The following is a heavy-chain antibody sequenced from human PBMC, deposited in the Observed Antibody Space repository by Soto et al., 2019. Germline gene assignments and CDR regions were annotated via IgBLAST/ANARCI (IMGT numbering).Heavy chain of an antibody. CDR3: ARAGTAKNKNADGMDV. V-gene: IGHV3-33*01. D-gene: IGHD1-1*01. J-gene: IGHJ6*02. Sequence: QVQLVESGGGVVQPGRSLRLSCAASGFTFSSYGMHWVRQAPGKGLEWVAVIWYDGSNKYYADSVKGRFTISRDNSKNTLYLQMNSLRAEDTAVYYCARAGTAKNKNADGMDVWGQGTTVTVSS. CDR2: IWYDGSNK. CDR1: GFTFSSYG.